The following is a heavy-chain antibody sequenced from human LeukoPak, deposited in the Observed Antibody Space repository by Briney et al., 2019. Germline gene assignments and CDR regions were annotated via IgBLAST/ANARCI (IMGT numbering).Heavy chain of an antibody. D-gene: IGHD5-18*01. Sequence: GGSLRLSCAASGFTYNCYAMIWVRQAPGKGLVGVSIISGGGGSTSYADSVKGRFTISRDNSKNTLYLQMNSLRAEDTAVYYCAKDSAYSGGPFAGGFDHWGQGTLVTVSA. CDR3: AKDSAYSGGPFAGGFDH. CDR1: GFTYNCYA. J-gene: IGHJ4*02. CDR2: ISGGGGST. V-gene: IGHV3-23*01.